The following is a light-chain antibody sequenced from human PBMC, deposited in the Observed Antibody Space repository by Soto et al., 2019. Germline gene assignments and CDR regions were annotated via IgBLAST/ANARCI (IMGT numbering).Light chain of an antibody. CDR3: QQYGSSPWT. CDR1: QSVSSNY. J-gene: IGKJ1*01. V-gene: IGKV3-20*01. CDR2: GAS. Sequence: EIVLTQSPGTLSLSPGERATLSCRASQSVSSNYLAWYQQKPGQTPRLLIYGASSRATGIPDRFSGSGSGTDLPLTIRRLEPEDFAVFYCQQYGSSPWTFGQGTKVEIK.